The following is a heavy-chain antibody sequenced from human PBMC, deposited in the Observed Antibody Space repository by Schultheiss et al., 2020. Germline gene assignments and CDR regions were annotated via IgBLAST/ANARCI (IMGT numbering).Heavy chain of an antibody. CDR3: TTGARKNRLRPGRFDY. D-gene: IGHD1-1*01. CDR2: ITSGSVTI. CDR1: GFTFSDYS. Sequence: LSLTCAASGFTFSDYSMNWVRQAPGKGLEWVSYITSGSVTIHYADSVKGRFTMSRDNAVNSLYLQMNSLRDEDTAVYYCTTGARKNRLRPGRFDYWGQGTLVTVSS. V-gene: IGHV3-48*02. J-gene: IGHJ4*02.